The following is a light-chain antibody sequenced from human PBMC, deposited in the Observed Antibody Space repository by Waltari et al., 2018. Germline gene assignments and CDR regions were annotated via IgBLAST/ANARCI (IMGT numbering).Light chain of an antibody. CDR2: AAS. Sequence: DIQMTQSPSSLSASVGDRVTITCRASQSISSYLNWYNQKPGKAPKLLIYAASSLQSGVPSRFSGSGSGTDFTLTISSLQPEDFATYYCQQSYSTPRTFGQGTKVEIK. CDR1: QSISSY. CDR3: QQSYSTPRT. V-gene: IGKV1-39*01. J-gene: IGKJ1*01.